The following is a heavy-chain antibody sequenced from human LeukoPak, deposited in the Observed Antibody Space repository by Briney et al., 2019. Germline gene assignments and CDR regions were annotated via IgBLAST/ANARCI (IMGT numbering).Heavy chain of an antibody. CDR1: GGSFSGYY. CDR3: ARAPIFIAVAGHYFDY. J-gene: IGHJ4*02. Sequence: SETLSLTCAVYGGSFSGYYWSWIRQPPGKGLEWIGEINHSGSTNYNPSLKSRVTISVDTSKNQFSLKLSSVTAADTAVYYCARAPIFIAVAGHYFDYWGQGTLVTVSS. V-gene: IGHV4-34*01. D-gene: IGHD6-19*01. CDR2: INHSGST.